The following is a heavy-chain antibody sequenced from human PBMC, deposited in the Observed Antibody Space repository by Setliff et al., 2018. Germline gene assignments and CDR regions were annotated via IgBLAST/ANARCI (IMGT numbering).Heavy chain of an antibody. CDR3: ARPFGSGWYGDFDY. Sequence: LRLSCAVSGFTVSSNYMSWVRQAPGKGLEWVSVIYSGGSTYYTDSVKGRFTISRDNSKNTLYLQMNSLRAEDTAVYYCARPFGSGWYGDFDYWGQGTLVTVSS. CDR1: GFTVSSNY. J-gene: IGHJ4*02. V-gene: IGHV3-66*02. CDR2: IYSGGST. D-gene: IGHD6-19*01.